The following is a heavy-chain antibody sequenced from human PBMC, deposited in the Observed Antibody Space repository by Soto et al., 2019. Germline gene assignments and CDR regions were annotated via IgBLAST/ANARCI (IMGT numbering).Heavy chain of an antibody. CDR1: GGTFSSYA. D-gene: IGHD3-22*01. V-gene: IGHV1-69*13. CDR3: ARVAGYYYDSSGLARSFDY. Sequence: SVKVSCKASGGTFSSYAISWVRQAPGQGLEWMGGIIPIFGTANYAQKFQGRVTITADESTSTAYMELSSLRSEDTAVYYCARVAGYYYDSSGLARSFDYWGQGTLVTVSS. J-gene: IGHJ4*02. CDR2: IIPIFGTA.